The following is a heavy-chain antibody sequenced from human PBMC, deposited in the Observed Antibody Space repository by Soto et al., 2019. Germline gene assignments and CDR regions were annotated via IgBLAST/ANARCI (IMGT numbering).Heavy chain of an antibody. CDR2: IWYDGSNK. J-gene: IGHJ4*02. CDR1: GFTFSSYG. V-gene: IGHV3-33*01. Sequence: QVQLVESGGGVVQPGRSLRLSCAASGFTFSSYGMHWVRQAPGKGLEWVAVIWYDGSNKYYADSVKGRFTISRDNSKNTLYLQMNSPRAEDTAVYYCAGPVEMTYLDYWGQGTLVTVS. CDR3: AGPVEMTYLDY.